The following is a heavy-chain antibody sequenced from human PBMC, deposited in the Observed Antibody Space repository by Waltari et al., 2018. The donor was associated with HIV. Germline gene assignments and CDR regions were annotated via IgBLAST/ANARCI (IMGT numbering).Heavy chain of an antibody. CDR1: GDSVSRNSVA. J-gene: IGHJ4*02. V-gene: IGHV6-1*01. CDR3: VREGDRVAGRFDS. CDR2: TYFRSRWYQ. D-gene: IGHD6-19*01. Sequence: QVRLQQSGPGLVKPSQSLSITRVIHGDSVSRNSVAWHWIRQSPLRGLERRGRTYFRSRWYQDYGVSMKPRLMMNADTTKNQCSLQLTSLSPEDTATYFGVREGDRVAGRFDSWGQGILVTVS.